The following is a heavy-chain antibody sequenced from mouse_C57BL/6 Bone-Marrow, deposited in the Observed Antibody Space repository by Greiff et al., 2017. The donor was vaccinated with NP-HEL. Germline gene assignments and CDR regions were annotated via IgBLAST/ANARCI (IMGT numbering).Heavy chain of an antibody. D-gene: IGHD2-3*01. CDR1: GYSITSGYY. Sequence: EVKVEESGPGLVKPSQSLSLTCSVTGYSITSGYYWNWIRQFPGNKLEWMGYISYDGSNNYNPSLKNRISITRDTSKNQFFLKLNSVTTEDTATYYCARAYDGYHWYFDVWGTGTTVTVSS. J-gene: IGHJ1*03. CDR2: ISYDGSN. V-gene: IGHV3-6*01. CDR3: ARAYDGYHWYFDV.